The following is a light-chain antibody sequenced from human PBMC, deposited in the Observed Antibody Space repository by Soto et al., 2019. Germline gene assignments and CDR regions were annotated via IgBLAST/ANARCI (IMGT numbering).Light chain of an antibody. CDR1: QNIGSF. CDR2: SAF. V-gene: IGKV1-39*01. J-gene: IGKJ5*01. CDR3: QQGSTTPIT. Sequence: DIQMTQSRSSLSASIGDRVTIPCLASQNIGSFLNWYQQKPGEAPRLLVYSAFRIQSGVPSRFNASGSGTDFTLSISSLQPEDFSTYYCQQGSTTPITFGLGTRLEIK.